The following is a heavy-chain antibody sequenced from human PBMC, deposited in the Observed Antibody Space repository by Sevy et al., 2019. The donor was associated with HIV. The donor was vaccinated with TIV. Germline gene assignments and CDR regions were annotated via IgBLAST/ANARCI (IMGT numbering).Heavy chain of an antibody. CDR3: ARAQPDRHCSGGSCYGDFDY. CDR2: MNPNSGNT. Sequence: ASVKVSCKASGYTFTSYDINWVRQATGQGLEWMGWMNPNSGNTGYAQKFQGRVTITRNTSISTAYMELSSLRSEDTAVYYCARAQPDRHCSGGSCYGDFDYWGQRTLVTVSS. D-gene: IGHD2-15*01. CDR1: GYTFTSYD. J-gene: IGHJ4*02. V-gene: IGHV1-8*03.